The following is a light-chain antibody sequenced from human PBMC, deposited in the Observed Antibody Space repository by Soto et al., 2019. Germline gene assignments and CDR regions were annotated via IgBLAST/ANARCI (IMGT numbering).Light chain of an antibody. J-gene: IGKJ1*01. Sequence: DIQLTQSPSTQSASAGDRVTITCRASQTIDKKLAWYQQKPGKAPKLLIFDASTLETGVPLRFSGSGSGTEFSLSINSLQPEDFVTYFCQQYDLYWTFGKGTKV. CDR2: DAS. V-gene: IGKV1-5*01. CDR1: QTIDKK. CDR3: QQYDLYWT.